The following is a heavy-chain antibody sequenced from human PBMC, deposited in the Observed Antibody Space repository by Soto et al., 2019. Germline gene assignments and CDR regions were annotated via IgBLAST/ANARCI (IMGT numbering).Heavy chain of an antibody. D-gene: IGHD3-3*01. J-gene: IGHJ5*02. CDR2: IIPIFGTT. CDR1: GGTFSSYA. V-gene: IGHV1-69*06. CDR3: ARDRVMIFGVVTLSGAEHWFDP. Sequence: QVQLVQSGAAVKKPGSSVKVSCKASGGTFSSYAISWVRQAHGQGLEWMGGIIPIFGTTTYAQKFQGRVTITADKSTSTAYMELSRLRSEDTAVYYCARDRVMIFGVVTLSGAEHWFDPWGQGTLVTVSS.